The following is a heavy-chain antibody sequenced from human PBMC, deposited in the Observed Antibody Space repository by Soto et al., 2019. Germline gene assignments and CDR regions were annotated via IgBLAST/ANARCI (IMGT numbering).Heavy chain of an antibody. Sequence: ASVKVSCKASGYTFTSYGISWVRQAPGQGLEWMGWISAYNGNTNYAQKLQGRVTMTTDTSTSTAYMELRSLRSDDTAVYYCARQGRDGYNWSDFYYYYGMDVWGQGTTVTAS. V-gene: IGHV1-18*01. D-gene: IGHD5-12*01. J-gene: IGHJ6*02. CDR3: ARQGRDGYNWSDFYYYYGMDV. CDR2: ISAYNGNT. CDR1: GYTFTSYG.